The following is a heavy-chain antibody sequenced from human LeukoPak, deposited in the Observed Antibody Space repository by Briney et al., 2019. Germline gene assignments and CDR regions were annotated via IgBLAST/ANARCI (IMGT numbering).Heavy chain of an antibody. CDR2: INHSGST. CDR3: ARSARYCSSTSCYWSWFDP. D-gene: IGHD2-2*01. CDR1: GGSFSGYY. J-gene: IGHJ5*02. V-gene: IGHV4-34*01. Sequence: KPSETLSLTGAVYGGSFSGYYWSWIRQPPGKGLEWIGEINHSGSTNYNPSLKRRVTISVDTSKNQFSLKLSSVTAADTAVYYCARSARYCSSTSCYWSWFDPWGQGTLVTVSS.